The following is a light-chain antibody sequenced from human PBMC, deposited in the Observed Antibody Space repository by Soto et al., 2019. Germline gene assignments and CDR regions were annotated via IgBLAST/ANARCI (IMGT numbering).Light chain of an antibody. V-gene: IGLV4-60*02. CDR1: SGHSSYI. Sequence: QPVLTQSSSASASLGSSVKLTCTLSSGHSSYIIAWHQQQPGKAPRYLMKLEGSGSYYKGSGVPDRFSGSSSGADRYLTISNLQFEDEAAYYCETWDNNSVVFGGGTKLTVL. J-gene: IGLJ3*02. CDR3: ETWDNNSVV. CDR2: LEGSGSY.